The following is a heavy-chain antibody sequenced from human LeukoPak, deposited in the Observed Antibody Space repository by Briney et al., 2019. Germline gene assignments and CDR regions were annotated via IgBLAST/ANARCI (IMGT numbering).Heavy chain of an antibody. Sequence: PGGSLRLSCAASGFTFSSYSMSWVRQAPGKGLESLSYISPSGTDISYADSVKGRFTISRDNAKNSLYLQMNSLRAEDTAVYYCAKGRRAVPLDAFDIWGQGTMVTVSS. CDR2: ISPSGTDI. CDR3: AKGRRAVPLDAFDI. V-gene: IGHV3-21*05. J-gene: IGHJ3*02. CDR1: GFTFSSYS. D-gene: IGHD6-19*01.